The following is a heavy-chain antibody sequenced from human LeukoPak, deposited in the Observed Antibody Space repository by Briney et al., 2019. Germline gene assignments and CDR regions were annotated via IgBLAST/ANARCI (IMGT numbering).Heavy chain of an antibody. CDR1: GGSISSYY. Sequence: SETLSLTCTVSGGSISSYYWSWIRQPPGKGLEWIGYTYNSVTTTYNPSLKSRVTISLDPSKNQFSLKLTSVTAADTAVYYCARKTPMAEAYYFDYWGQGTLVTVSS. CDR3: ARKTPMAEAYYFDY. J-gene: IGHJ4*02. D-gene: IGHD5-18*01. CDR2: TYNSVTT. V-gene: IGHV4-59*01.